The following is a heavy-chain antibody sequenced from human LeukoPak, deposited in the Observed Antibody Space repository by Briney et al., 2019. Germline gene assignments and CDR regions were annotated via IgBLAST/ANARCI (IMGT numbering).Heavy chain of an antibody. D-gene: IGHD3-10*01. CDR3: ARVLVRSVYYYGSGTPPWFDP. V-gene: IGHV4-34*01. CDR2: INHSGST. CDR1: GGSFSGDY. J-gene: IGHJ5*02. Sequence: SETLSLTCAVYGGSFSGDYCSWIRQPPGKGLEWIGEINHSGSTNYNPSLKSRVTISVDTSKNQFSLKLSSVTAADTAVYYCARVLVRSVYYYGSGTPPWFDPWGQGTLVTVSS.